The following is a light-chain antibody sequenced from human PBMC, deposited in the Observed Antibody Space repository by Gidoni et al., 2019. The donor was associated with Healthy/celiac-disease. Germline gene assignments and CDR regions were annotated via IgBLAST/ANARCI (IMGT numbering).Light chain of an antibody. V-gene: IGKV1-5*03. CDR1: QSISSC. CDR3: QQYNSYPWT. Sequence: DIQRTQSPSTRSASVGDRVTITCRASQSISSCLAWYHQKPGNAPKLLIYKASSLESGVPSRFSGSVSGTEFTLTISSLQPDDFATYYCQQYNSYPWTFGQGTKVEIK. CDR2: KAS. J-gene: IGKJ1*01.